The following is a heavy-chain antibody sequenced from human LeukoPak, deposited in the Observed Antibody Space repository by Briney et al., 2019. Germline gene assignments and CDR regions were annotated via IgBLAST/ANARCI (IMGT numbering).Heavy chain of an antibody. CDR3: ARDRYDSSGYPIAFDI. V-gene: IGHV4-59*11. Sequence: SETLSLTCTVSGGSISSHYWSWIRQPPGKGLEWIGYIYYSGSTNYNPSPKSRVTISVDTSKNQFSLKLSSVTAADTAVYYCARDRYDSSGYPIAFDIWGQGTMVTVSS. J-gene: IGHJ3*02. CDR1: GGSISSHY. CDR2: IYYSGST. D-gene: IGHD3-22*01.